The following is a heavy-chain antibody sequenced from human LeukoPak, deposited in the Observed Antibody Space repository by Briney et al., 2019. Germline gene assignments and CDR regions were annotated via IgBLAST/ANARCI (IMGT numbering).Heavy chain of an antibody. CDR3: ARGSRYYGSGSYYRFDY. V-gene: IGHV4-59*01. CDR1: GGSFSGYY. J-gene: IGHJ4*02. Sequence: SETLSLTCAVYGGSFSGYYWSWIRQPPGKGLEWIGYIYYTGSTNYNPSLKSRVTISIDTSKNQFSLKLSSVTAADTAIYYCARGSRYYGSGSYYRFDYWGQGALVTVSS. CDR2: IYYTGST. D-gene: IGHD3-10*01.